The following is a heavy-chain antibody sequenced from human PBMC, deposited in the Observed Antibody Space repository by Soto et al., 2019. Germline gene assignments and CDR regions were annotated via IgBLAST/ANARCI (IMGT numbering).Heavy chain of an antibody. Sequence: SETLSLTCSFSGDSVTSHYLTWIRQSPEKGLEWIGYIYYTGITHYNPSLKRRVTFSADSSRGQFSLRLNSVTAADTAVYYCARTVLGPDLLADSFVDYYYMDVWGQGTTVTVSS. V-gene: IGHV4-59*08. J-gene: IGHJ6*03. CDR3: ARTVLGPDLLADSFVDYYYMDV. CDR1: GDSVTSHY. D-gene: IGHD3-9*01. CDR2: IYYTGIT.